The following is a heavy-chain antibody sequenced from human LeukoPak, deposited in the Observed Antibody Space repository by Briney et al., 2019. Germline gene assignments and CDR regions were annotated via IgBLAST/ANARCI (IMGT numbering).Heavy chain of an antibody. CDR2: IKQDGSEK. Sequence: GGSLRLSCAASGLTFSNYWMDWVRQAPGKGLEWVANIKQDGSEKSYVDSVKGRFIISRDNAKNSLYLQMNTLRADDTAVYYCARDGFGTGSNWGQGTLVTVSS. D-gene: IGHD3-16*01. CDR3: ARDGFGTGSN. J-gene: IGHJ4*02. CDR1: GLTFSNYW. V-gene: IGHV3-7*03.